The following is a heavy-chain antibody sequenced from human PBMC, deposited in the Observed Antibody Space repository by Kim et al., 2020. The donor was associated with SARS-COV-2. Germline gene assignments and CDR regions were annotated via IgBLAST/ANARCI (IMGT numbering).Heavy chain of an antibody. D-gene: IGHD6-19*01. CDR3: AKGHCSGSRCYLDFYYHGRDV. J-gene: IGHJ6*02. Sequence: GGSLRLSCAASGFTFGDYAMNWVRQAPGKGLEWVSIISYEGRDNYYADSVRGRFTISRDNPESTLYLVMKSLRPEDTAVYFCAKGHCSGSRCYLDFYYHGRDVWGQGPTVTVS. V-gene: IGHV3-30*04. CDR2: ISYEGRDN. CDR1: GFTFGDYA.